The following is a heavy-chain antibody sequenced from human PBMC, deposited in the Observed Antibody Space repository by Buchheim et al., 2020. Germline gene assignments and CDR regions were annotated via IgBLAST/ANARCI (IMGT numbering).Heavy chain of an antibody. Sequence: EVQLVESGGGLVQPGGSLRLSCAASGFTFSRYWMHWVRQAPGRGLVWVSRITSDGSGTGYADSVTGRFTISRDNAQNTLYLQMNSLSPEDTAVYFCARGIAATANPNWFDPWGQGTL. J-gene: IGHJ5*02. D-gene: IGHD6-25*01. V-gene: IGHV3-74*01. CDR1: GFTFSRYW. CDR2: ITSDGSGT. CDR3: ARGIAATANPNWFDP.